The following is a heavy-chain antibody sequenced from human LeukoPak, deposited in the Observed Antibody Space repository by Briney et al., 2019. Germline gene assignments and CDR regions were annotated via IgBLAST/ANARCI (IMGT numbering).Heavy chain of an antibody. CDR3: ARDQGYCSSTSCYASGGMDV. D-gene: IGHD2-2*01. Sequence: GRSLRLSCAASGFTFSSYGMHWVRQAPGKGLEWVAVIWYDGSNKYYADSVKGRFTISRDNSKNTLYLQMNSLRAEDTAVYYCARDQGYCSSTSCYASGGMDVWGQGTTVTVSS. J-gene: IGHJ6*02. CDR2: IWYDGSNK. V-gene: IGHV3-33*01. CDR1: GFTFSSYG.